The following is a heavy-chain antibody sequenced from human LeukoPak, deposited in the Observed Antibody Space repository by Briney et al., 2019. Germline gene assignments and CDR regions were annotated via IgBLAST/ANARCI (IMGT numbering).Heavy chain of an antibody. Sequence: GASVKVSCKASGYTFTSYYMHWVRQAPGQGLEWMGIINPSGGSTNYAQKFQGRVTMTRDMSTSTVYMELSSLRSEDTAVYYCASDCSGGSCYRSLRFWGQGTLVTVSS. D-gene: IGHD2-15*01. CDR2: INPSGGST. V-gene: IGHV1-46*01. CDR1: GYTFTSYY. CDR3: ASDCSGGSCYRSLRF. J-gene: IGHJ4*02.